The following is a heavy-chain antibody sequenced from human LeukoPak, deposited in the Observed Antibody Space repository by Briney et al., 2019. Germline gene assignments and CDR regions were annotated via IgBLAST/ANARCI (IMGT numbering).Heavy chain of an antibody. CDR1: GFTFDDFA. CDR2: ISWNGGSI. D-gene: IGHD2-2*01. CDR3: TEDTSPHLPPAGNAFDV. Sequence: GGSLRLSRAASGFTFDDFAIHWVRQAPGKGLEWVSGISWNGGSIGYADSVRDRFTISRDNAKNSLYLQMKSLRLADTAFYFCTEDTSPHLPPAGNAFDVWGRGTLVTVSS. V-gene: IGHV3-9*01. J-gene: IGHJ5*02.